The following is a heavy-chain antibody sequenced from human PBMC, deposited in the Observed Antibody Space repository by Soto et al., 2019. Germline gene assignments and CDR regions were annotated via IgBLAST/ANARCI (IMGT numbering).Heavy chain of an antibody. D-gene: IGHD3-22*01. CDR3: ARDSPYDSGRFDP. J-gene: IGHJ5*02. Sequence: PSETLSLTCTVSGGSISSYYWSWIRQPPGKGLEWIGYIYYSGSTNYNPSLKSRVTISVDTSKNQFSLKLSSVTAADTAVYYCARDSPYDSGRFDPWGQGTLVTVSS. V-gene: IGHV4-59*01. CDR1: GGSISSYY. CDR2: IYYSGST.